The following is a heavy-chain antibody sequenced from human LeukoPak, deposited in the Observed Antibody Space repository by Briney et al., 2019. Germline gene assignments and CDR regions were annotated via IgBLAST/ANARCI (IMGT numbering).Heavy chain of an antibody. CDR3: ARDLQGPVVPTAFGY. J-gene: IGHJ4*02. V-gene: IGHV3-21*01. CDR1: GFTFSISS. D-gene: IGHD2-2*01. Sequence: GSLRLSCAASGFTFSISSMNWVRQAPGKGLEWVSSISSTSSYIYYADSVKGRFTISRDNAKNSLYLQINSLRAEDTAVYYCARDLQGPVVPTAFGYWGQGTLVTVSS. CDR2: ISSTSSYI.